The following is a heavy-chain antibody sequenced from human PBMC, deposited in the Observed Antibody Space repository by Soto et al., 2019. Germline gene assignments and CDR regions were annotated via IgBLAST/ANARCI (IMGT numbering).Heavy chain of an antibody. Sequence: ASVKVSCKASGYTFTSYDINWVRQATGQGLEWMGWINPNNGNTGCAQKFQGRVTMTRSTSISTAYMELSSLRSDDTAVYFCARTSSGTRGGFDPWGKGTLVTVSS. J-gene: IGHJ5*02. CDR3: ARTSSGTRGGFDP. D-gene: IGHD1-1*01. CDR1: GYTFTSYD. V-gene: IGHV1-8*01. CDR2: INPNNGNT.